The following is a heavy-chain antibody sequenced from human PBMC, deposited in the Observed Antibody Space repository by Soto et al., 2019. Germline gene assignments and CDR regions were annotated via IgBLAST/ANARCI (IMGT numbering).Heavy chain of an antibody. CDR3: AHKGGRGAGMDV. CDR2: IYWDEDK. Sequence: QITLKESGPTLVKPTQTLTLTCTLSGFSLSTSGVGVGWIRQPPGKALEWLALIYWDEDKRYSPSLKSRLTIPNDTSTNEVVLTMTNMDPVDTGTYYCAHKGGRGAGMDVWGQGATVTVSS. CDR1: GFSLSTSGVG. J-gene: IGHJ6*02. D-gene: IGHD2-15*01. V-gene: IGHV2-5*02.